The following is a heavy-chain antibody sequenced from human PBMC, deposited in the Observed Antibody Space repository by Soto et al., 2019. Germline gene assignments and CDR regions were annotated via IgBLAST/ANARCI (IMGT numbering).Heavy chain of an antibody. Sequence: QVQLQESGPGLVKPSETLSLTCTVSGGSISSYYWIWIRQPPGKGLEWIGYVYYSGGTNYNPSLQSRVTISVDTSKSQFSLNLSSVTAADTAVYYCARNHRYNSGWYESWGQGILVTVSS. CDR3: ARNHRYNSGWYES. CDR1: GGSISSYY. J-gene: IGHJ5*01. V-gene: IGHV4-59*01. CDR2: VYYSGGT. D-gene: IGHD6-19*01.